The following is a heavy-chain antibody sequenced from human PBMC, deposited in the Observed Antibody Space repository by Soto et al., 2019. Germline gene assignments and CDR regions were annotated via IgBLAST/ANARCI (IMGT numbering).Heavy chain of an antibody. D-gene: IGHD6-13*01. Sequence: GGSLRLSCAASGFTFSSYGMHWVRQAPGKGLEWVAVISYDGSNKYYADSVKGRFTISRDNSKNTLYLQMNSLRAEDTAVYYCARAGYSSSWLTTAYYYYGMDVWGQGTTVTVSS. V-gene: IGHV3-30*03. CDR1: GFTFSSYG. J-gene: IGHJ6*02. CDR3: ARAGYSSSWLTTAYYYYGMDV. CDR2: ISYDGSNK.